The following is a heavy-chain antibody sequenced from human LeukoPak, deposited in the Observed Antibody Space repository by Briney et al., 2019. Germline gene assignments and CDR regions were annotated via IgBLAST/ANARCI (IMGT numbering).Heavy chain of an antibody. CDR1: GFTFSSYW. J-gene: IGHJ4*02. CDR2: INSDGSIT. CDR3: VKHSGGVYGNSDY. V-gene: IGHV3-74*01. Sequence: PGGSLRLSCADSGFTFSSYWMHWVRQAPGKGLVWVSRINSDGSITTYADSVKGRFTISKDSSKNTLQMNSLSADDTAMYYCVKHSGGVYGNSDYWGQGILVTVSS. D-gene: IGHD1-1*01.